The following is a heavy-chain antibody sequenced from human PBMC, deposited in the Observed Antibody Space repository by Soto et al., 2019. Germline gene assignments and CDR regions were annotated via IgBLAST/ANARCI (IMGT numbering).Heavy chain of an antibody. CDR1: GGSFDNYY. J-gene: IGHJ4*02. CDR2: INRRGNT. V-gene: IGHV4-34*01. D-gene: IGHD3-16*01. Sequence: PSETLSLTCAVYGGSFDNYYWSWIRQPPGKGLEWIGEINRRGNTDYNPSLKSRVTISVDTSKNQFSLTLTSVTAADTAVYYCARENPPGGNKRVYYVDYWGQGTLVTVSS. CDR3: ARENPPGGNKRVYYVDY.